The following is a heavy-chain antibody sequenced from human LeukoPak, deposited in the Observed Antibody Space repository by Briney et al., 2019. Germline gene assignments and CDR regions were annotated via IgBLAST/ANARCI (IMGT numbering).Heavy chain of an antibody. CDR3: ARGGSLRYFQH. J-gene: IGHJ1*01. CDR2: IYYSGST. D-gene: IGHD2-15*01. CDR1: GGSISSYY. Sequence: PSETLSLTCTVSGGSISSYYWSWIRQPPGKGLEWIGYIYYSGSTNYNPSLKRRVTISVDTSKNQFSLKLSSVTAADTAVYYCARGGSLRYFQHWGQGTLVTVSS. V-gene: IGHV4-59*01.